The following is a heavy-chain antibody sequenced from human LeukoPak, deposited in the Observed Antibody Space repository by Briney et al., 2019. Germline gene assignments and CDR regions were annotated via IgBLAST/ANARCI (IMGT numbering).Heavy chain of an antibody. CDR1: GYSFTSYW. Sequence: GESLKISCKGSGYSFTSYWIGWVRQMPGKGLEWVAIIYPGDSDTRYSPSFQGQVTISADKSISTAYLQWSSLKASDTAMYYCARLGEQQLVPRSHFDYWGQGTLVTVSS. V-gene: IGHV5-51*01. D-gene: IGHD6-13*01. J-gene: IGHJ4*02. CDR2: IYPGDSDT. CDR3: ARLGEQQLVPRSHFDY.